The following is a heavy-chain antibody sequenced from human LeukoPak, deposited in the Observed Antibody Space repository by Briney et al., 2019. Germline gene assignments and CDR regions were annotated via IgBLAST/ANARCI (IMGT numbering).Heavy chain of an antibody. V-gene: IGHV1-46*01. CDR2: LNPSGGST. D-gene: IGHD6-13*01. J-gene: IGHJ4*02. CDR3: ARALAAAAGRRAGMMGD. Sequence: ASVKVSCKASGYTFTGYYMHWVRQAPGQGLEWMGILNPSGGSTSDAQKFQGRVTMTRDMSTSTVYMELKSLRSEDTAVYYCARALAAAAGRRAGMMGDWGQGTLVTVSS. CDR1: GYTFTGYY.